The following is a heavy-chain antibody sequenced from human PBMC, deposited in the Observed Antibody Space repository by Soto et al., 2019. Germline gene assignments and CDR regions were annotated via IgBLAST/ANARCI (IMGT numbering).Heavy chain of an antibody. CDR2: MNPSTGNT. CDR3: ARGRIIVAGGFDP. V-gene: IGHV1-8*01. D-gene: IGHD6-19*01. CDR1: GYTFTSYD. J-gene: IGHJ5*02. Sequence: QVQLVRSGAEVKKPGASVKASCKPSGYTFTSYDTIWVRQATGQGLEWRGWMNPSTGNTDSAEKFQGRLTMTRNTSISTVYMELSSLSFEDTAVYYCARGRIIVAGGFDPWGQGTLVTVSS.